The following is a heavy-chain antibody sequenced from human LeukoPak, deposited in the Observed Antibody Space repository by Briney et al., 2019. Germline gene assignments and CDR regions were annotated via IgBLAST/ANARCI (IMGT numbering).Heavy chain of an antibody. V-gene: IGHV1-3*01. CDR1: GYTFTNDA. D-gene: IGHD3-16*01. CDR3: ATDRLGYFDY. CDR2: VNAGNGNT. Sequence: ASVKVSCKASGYTFTNDAIHWVRQAPGQRLEWMGWVNAGNGNTKYSQKFQGRVTMTEDTSTDTAYMELSSLRSEDTAVYFCATDRLGYFDYWGQGTLVTVSS. J-gene: IGHJ4*02.